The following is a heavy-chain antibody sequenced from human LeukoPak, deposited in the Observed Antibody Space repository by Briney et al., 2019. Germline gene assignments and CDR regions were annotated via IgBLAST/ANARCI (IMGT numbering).Heavy chain of an antibody. CDR2: ISYDGSNK. Sequence: GGSLRLSCAASGFTIRSYGMHWVRQTPGKGLEWVAVISYDGSNKYYADSVKGRFTISRDNSKNTLYLQMNSLRAEDTAVYYCAELGITMIGGVWGKGTTVTISS. CDR1: GFTIRSYG. D-gene: IGHD3-10*02. CDR3: AELGITMIGGV. V-gene: IGHV3-30*18. J-gene: IGHJ6*04.